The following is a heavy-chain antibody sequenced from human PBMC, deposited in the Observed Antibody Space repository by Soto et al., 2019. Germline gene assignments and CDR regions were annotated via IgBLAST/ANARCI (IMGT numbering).Heavy chain of an antibody. V-gene: IGHV5-51*01. CDR1: GYSFTSYW. J-gene: IGHJ6*02. CDR3: ARDSKPGXAFDYMAGNYYYYGMDV. CDR2: IYPGDSDT. D-gene: IGHD3-10*01. Sequence: GESLKISCEGSGYSFTSYWIGWVRQMPGKGLEWMGIIYPGDSDTRYSPSFQGQVTISADKSISTAYLQWSSLKASDTAMYYCARDSKPGXAFDYMAGNYYYYGMDVWGQGTTVTVSS.